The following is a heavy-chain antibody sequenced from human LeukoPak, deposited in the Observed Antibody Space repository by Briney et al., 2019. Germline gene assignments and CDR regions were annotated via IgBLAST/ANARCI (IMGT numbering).Heavy chain of an antibody. CDR1: GFTFSSYS. V-gene: IGHV3-21*01. CDR2: ISSSGSYI. CDR3: ARDSPYYYDSSGFPYYYYYYYMDV. Sequence: PGGSLRLSCAASGFTFSSYSMNWVRQAPGKGLEWVSSISSSGSYIYYADSVKGRFTISRDNAKNSLYLQMNSLRAEDTAVYYCARDSPYYYDSSGFPYYYYYYYMDVWGKGTTVTISS. D-gene: IGHD3-22*01. J-gene: IGHJ6*03.